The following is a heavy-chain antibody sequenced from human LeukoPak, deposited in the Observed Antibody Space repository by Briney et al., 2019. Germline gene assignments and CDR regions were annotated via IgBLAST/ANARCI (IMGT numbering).Heavy chain of an antibody. D-gene: IGHD5-18*01. CDR1: GYIFTSYV. CDR2: INAGNGNT. V-gene: IGHV1-3*01. CDR3: ARAGRGDGYWDYMDV. J-gene: IGHJ6*03. Sequence: GASVKVSCKASGYIFTSYVIHWVRQAPGQRLEWMGWINAGNGNTKYSQKFQGRVTITRDTSARTVYMELSSPRSEDAAVYYCARAGRGDGYWDYMDVWGKGTTVTVSS.